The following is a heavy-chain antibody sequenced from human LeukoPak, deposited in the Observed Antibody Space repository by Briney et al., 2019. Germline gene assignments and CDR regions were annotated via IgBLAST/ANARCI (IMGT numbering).Heavy chain of an antibody. CDR3: AKAHSSSWDDAFDI. CDR1: GFTFSSYG. J-gene: IGHJ3*02. D-gene: IGHD6-13*01. V-gene: IGHV3-30*18. CDR2: ISYDGSNK. Sequence: GGSLRLPCAASGFTFSSYGMHWVRQAPCKGLEWVAVISYDGSNKYYADSVKGRFTISRDNSKNTLYLQMNSLRAEDTAVYYCAKAHSSSWDDAFDIWGQGTMVTVSS.